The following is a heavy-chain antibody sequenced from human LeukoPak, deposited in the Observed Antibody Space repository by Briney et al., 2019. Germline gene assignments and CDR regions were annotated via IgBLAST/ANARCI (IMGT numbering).Heavy chain of an antibody. CDR1: GGSFSSTSYY. CDR2: IYHTGST. V-gene: IGHV4-39*01. J-gene: IGHJ5*02. CDR3: ARPIRSRDNNWFDP. D-gene: IGHD3-10*01. Sequence: SETLSLTCSVSGGSFSSTSYYWGWIRQPPGKGLEWIANIYHTGSTYYNPSLKSRVIISVDTSANQFSLKLNSVTAADTAVYYCARPIRSRDNNWFDPWGQGILVTVSS.